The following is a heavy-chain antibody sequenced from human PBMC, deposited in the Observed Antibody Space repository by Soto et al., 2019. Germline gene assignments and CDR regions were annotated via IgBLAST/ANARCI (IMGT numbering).Heavy chain of an antibody. CDR1: GFTFSSYG. V-gene: IGHV3-33*01. Sequence: PGGSLRLSCAASGFTFSSYGMHWVRQAPGKGLEWVAVIWYDGSNKYYADSVKGRFTISRDNSKNTLYLQMNSLRAEDTAVYYCARDDTYYYDSSGYHDYWGQGTLVTVSS. D-gene: IGHD3-22*01. CDR2: IWYDGSNK. J-gene: IGHJ4*02. CDR3: ARDDTYYYDSSGYHDY.